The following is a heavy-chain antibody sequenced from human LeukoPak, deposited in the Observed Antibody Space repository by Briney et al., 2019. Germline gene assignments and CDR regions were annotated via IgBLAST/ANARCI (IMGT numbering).Heavy chain of an antibody. CDR1: GGSFSGYY. J-gene: IGHJ4*02. Sequence: ASETLSLTCAVYGGSFSGYYWSWIRQPPGKGLEWIGEINHSGSTNYNPSLKSRVTISVDTSKNQFSLKLSSVTAADTAVYYCASDAMSAPGDYWGQGTLLTVSS. V-gene: IGHV4-34*01. CDR2: INHSGST. CDR3: ASDAMSAPGDY. D-gene: IGHD2-2*01.